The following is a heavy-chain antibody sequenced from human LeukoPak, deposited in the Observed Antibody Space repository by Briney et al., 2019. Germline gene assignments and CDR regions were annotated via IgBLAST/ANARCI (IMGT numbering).Heavy chain of an antibody. V-gene: IGHV4-34*01. CDR3: ARAGRGVRGVTIDY. CDR2: INHRGST. D-gene: IGHD3-10*01. Sequence: SETLSLTCAVYGGSFSGYHWSWIRQPPGKGLEWIGEINHRGSTNYNPSLKSRVTMSVDTSKNQFSLKLSSVTAADTAVYYCARAGRGVRGVTIDYWGQGTLVTVSS. J-gene: IGHJ4*02. CDR1: GGSFSGYH.